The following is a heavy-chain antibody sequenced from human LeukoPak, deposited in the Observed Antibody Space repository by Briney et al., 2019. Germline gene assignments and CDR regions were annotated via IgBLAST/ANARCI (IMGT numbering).Heavy chain of an antibody. Sequence: GESLKISCKGSGYSFTSYWIGWVRQMPGKGLEWMGIIYPGDSDTRYSPSFQGQVTISADKSISTAYLQWSSLKASDTAMYYCARHRVGYCSGGSCYPSWFDPWGQGTLVTVSS. CDR2: IYPGDSDT. J-gene: IGHJ5*02. CDR3: ARHRVGYCSGGSCYPSWFDP. D-gene: IGHD2-15*01. CDR1: GYSFTSYW. V-gene: IGHV5-51*01.